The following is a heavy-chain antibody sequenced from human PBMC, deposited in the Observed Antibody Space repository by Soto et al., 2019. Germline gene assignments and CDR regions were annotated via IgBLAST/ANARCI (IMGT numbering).Heavy chain of an antibody. V-gene: IGHV4-59*01. CDR1: GGSISSYY. CDR2: IYYSGST. J-gene: IGHJ5*02. D-gene: IGHD1-7*01. Sequence: SETLSLTCTVSGGSISSYYWSWIRQPPGKGLEWIGYIYYSGSTNYNPSLKSRVTISVDTSKNQFSLKLSSVTAADTAAYYCARGLNWNYSRGLNWFDPWGQGTLVTVSS. CDR3: ARGLNWNYSRGLNWFDP.